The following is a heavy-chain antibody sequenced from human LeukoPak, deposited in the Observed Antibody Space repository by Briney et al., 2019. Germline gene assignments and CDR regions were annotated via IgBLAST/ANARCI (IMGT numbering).Heavy chain of an antibody. Sequence: SETLSLTCAVYGGSFSGYYWSWIRQPPGKGLEWIGEINHSGSTNYNPSLKSRVTISVDTSKNQFSLKLSSVTAADTAVYYCARGASSSSFDYWGQGTLVTVSS. CDR2: INHSGST. CDR1: GGSFSGYY. J-gene: IGHJ4*02. V-gene: IGHV4-34*01. CDR3: ARGASSSSFDY. D-gene: IGHD6-6*01.